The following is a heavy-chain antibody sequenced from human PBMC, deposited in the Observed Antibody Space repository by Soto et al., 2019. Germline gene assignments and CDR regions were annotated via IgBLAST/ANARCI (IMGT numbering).Heavy chain of an antibody. CDR3: AKDNDFWSGSLDY. V-gene: IGHV3-9*01. CDR2: ISWNSGSI. CDR1: GFTFDDYA. D-gene: IGHD3-3*01. Sequence: PGGSLRLSCAASGFTFDDYAMHWVRQAPGKGLEWVSSISWNSGSIGYADSVKGRFTISRDNAKNSLYLQMNSLRAEDTALYYCAKDNDFWSGSLDYWGQGTLVTVSS. J-gene: IGHJ4*02.